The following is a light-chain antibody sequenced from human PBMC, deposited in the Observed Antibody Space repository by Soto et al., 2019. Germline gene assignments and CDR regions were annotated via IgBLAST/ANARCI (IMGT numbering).Light chain of an antibody. V-gene: IGKV3-11*01. CDR3: QQRSNWPWT. Sequence: EIVLTQSPATLSLSPGESATLSCRATRSVSSYLAWYQQKPGQAPRLLIYDASSRPTDIPARFSGSGSGTDYTLTITNLGPEDFAIYYCQQRSNWPWTFGQGTKVDIK. CDR1: RSVSSY. CDR2: DAS. J-gene: IGKJ1*01.